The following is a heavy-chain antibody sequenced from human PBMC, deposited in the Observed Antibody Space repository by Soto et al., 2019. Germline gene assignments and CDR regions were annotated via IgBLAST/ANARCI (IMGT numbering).Heavy chain of an antibody. Sequence: GGSLRLSCAASGLTFSSYATSWVRQAPGKGLEWVSAISGSGGSTYYADSVKGRFTISRDNSKNTLYLQMNSLRAEDTAVYYCAKGSPWEIAAADNFDYWGQGTLVTVSS. V-gene: IGHV3-23*01. J-gene: IGHJ4*02. CDR2: ISGSGGST. D-gene: IGHD6-13*01. CDR1: GLTFSSYA. CDR3: AKGSPWEIAAADNFDY.